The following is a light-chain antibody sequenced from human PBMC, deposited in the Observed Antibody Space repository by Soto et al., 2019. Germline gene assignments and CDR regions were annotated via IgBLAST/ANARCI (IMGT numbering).Light chain of an antibody. CDR1: SRDVSGNNY. V-gene: IGLV2-8*01. CDR3: LSYAGSTNYV. Sequence: QSALAQPPSASGSPGQSVSISCTGTSRDVSGNNYVSWYKQHPGKAPRLMIYEVSKRPSGVPDRFSGSKSGNTASLTVSGLQAEDEADYFCLSYAGSTNYVFGTGTKVTVL. CDR2: EVS. J-gene: IGLJ1*01.